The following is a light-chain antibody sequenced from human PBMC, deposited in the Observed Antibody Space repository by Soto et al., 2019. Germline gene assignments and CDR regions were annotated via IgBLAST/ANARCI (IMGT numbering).Light chain of an antibody. CDR1: QSLSSNY. CDR2: GAS. Sequence: EVVLTQSPGTVSLSPGDRATLSCRASQSLSSNYLAWYQQKPGQAPSLLIYGASSRATGIPDRFSGSGSGTDFTLTITRLEPEDLAVYYCQQYYIAPWTFGQGTKVEIK. CDR3: QQYYIAPWT. V-gene: IGKV3-20*01. J-gene: IGKJ1*01.